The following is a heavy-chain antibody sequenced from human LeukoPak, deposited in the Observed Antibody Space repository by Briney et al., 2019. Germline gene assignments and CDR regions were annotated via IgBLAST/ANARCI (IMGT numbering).Heavy chain of an antibody. CDR2: IYYSGST. Sequence: SETLSLTCTVSGGSISSSSYYWSWIRQPPGKGLEWIGYIYYSGSTNYNPSLKSRVTISVDTSKNQFSLKLSSVTAADTAVYYCASTSARRGWFDPWGQGTLVTVSS. J-gene: IGHJ5*02. CDR1: GGSISSSSYY. D-gene: IGHD2-2*01. V-gene: IGHV4-61*01. CDR3: ASTSARRGWFDP.